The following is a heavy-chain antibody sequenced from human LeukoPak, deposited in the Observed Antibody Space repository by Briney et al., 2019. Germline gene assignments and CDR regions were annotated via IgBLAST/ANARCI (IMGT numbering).Heavy chain of an antibody. CDR1: GGTFSSYA. D-gene: IGHD3-22*01. V-gene: IGHV1-69*05. CDR2: IIPIFGTA. Sequence: SVKVSCKASGGTFSSYAINWVRQAPGQGLEWMGRIIPIFGTANYAQKFQGRVTITTDESTSTAYMELSSLRSEDTAVYYCARDHLPLAYYDRLDAFDIWGQGIMVTVSS. CDR3: ARDHLPLAYYDRLDAFDI. J-gene: IGHJ3*02.